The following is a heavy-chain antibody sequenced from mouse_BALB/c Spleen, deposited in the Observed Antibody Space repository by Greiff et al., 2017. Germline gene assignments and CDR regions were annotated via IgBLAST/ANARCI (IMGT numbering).Heavy chain of an antibody. Sequence: VQLQESGPGLVAPSQSLSITCTVSGFSLSRYSVHWVRQPPGKGLEWLGMVWGGGSTDYNSALKSRLSISKDNSKSQVFLKMNSLQTDDTAMYYCASQIHYYGSRAMDYWGQGTSVTVSS. CDR3: ASQIHYYGSRAMDY. J-gene: IGHJ4*01. CDR1: GFSLSRYS. D-gene: IGHD1-2*01. CDR2: VWGGGST. V-gene: IGHV2-6-4*01.